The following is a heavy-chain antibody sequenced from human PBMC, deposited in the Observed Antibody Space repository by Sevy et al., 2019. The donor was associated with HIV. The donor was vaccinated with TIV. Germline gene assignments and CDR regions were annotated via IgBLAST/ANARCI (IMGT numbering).Heavy chain of an antibody. D-gene: IGHD6-13*01. J-gene: IGHJ3*02. CDR2: ISSSSSYI. Sequence: GGSLRLSCAASGFTFSSYSMNWVRQAPGKGLEWVSSISSSSSYIYYAHSVKGRFTISRDNAKNSLYLQMNSLRAEDTAVYYCARDRGSSSTLDAFDIWGQGTMVTVSS. V-gene: IGHV3-21*01. CDR1: GFTFSSYS. CDR3: ARDRGSSSTLDAFDI.